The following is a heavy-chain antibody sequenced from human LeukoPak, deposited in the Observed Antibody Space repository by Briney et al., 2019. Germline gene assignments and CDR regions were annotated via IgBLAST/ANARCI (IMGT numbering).Heavy chain of an antibody. Sequence: PGGSLRLSCAASGFTFDNFAMHWVRQAPGKGLEWVSGITWNSRVKTYTPSVKGRFTISRDSAKNSLDLQMSSLRAEDTAVYYCATYSSSNGREFQYWGQGTLVTVSS. CDR2: ITWNSRVK. D-gene: IGHD2-2*01. V-gene: IGHV3-9*01. CDR1: GFTFDNFA. J-gene: IGHJ1*01. CDR3: ATYSSSNGREFQY.